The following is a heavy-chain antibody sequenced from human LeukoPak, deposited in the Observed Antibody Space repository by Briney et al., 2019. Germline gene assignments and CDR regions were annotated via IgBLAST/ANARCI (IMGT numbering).Heavy chain of an antibody. J-gene: IGHJ3*02. CDR3: ARDRWIQLWLDRAFDI. V-gene: IGHV1-18*01. CDR2: IRGHNGNT. CDR1: GYTFTSYA. Sequence: GASVKVSCKASGYTFTSYAMNWVRRAPGQGLEWMGWIRGHNGNTEYAQKFQGRVTMTTDTSTSTAYMELRSLRSDDTAVYYCARDRWIQLWLDRAFDIWGQGTMVTVSS. D-gene: IGHD5-18*01.